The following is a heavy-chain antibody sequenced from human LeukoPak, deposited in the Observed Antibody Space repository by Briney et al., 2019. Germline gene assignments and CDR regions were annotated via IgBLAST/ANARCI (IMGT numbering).Heavy chain of an antibody. V-gene: IGHV1-2*02. CDR1: GYTFTGYY. J-gene: IGHJ6*02. CDR2: INPNSGGT. Sequence: ASVKVSCKASGYTFTGYYMHWVRQAPGHGLEWMGWINPNSGGTNYAQKFQGRVTMTRDTSISTAYMELSRLRSDDTAVYYCARVGLPDDYYGMDVWGQGTTVTVSS. CDR3: ARVGLPDDYYGMDV. D-gene: IGHD2-21*02.